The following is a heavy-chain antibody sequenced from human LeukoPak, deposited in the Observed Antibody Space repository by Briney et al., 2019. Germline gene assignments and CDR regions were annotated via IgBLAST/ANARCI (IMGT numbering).Heavy chain of an antibody. CDR3: ARYYYGSGSPSSFDY. CDR1: GASIRNSYYY. Sequence: SETLSLTCTVSGASIRNSYYYWGWICQPPGKGLEWIGSIDYSGSTYYNPSLKSRVTISVDTSKNQFSLKLSSVTAADTAVYYCARYYYGSGSPSSFDYWGQGTLVTVSS. D-gene: IGHD3-10*01. CDR2: IDYSGST. J-gene: IGHJ4*02. V-gene: IGHV4-39*07.